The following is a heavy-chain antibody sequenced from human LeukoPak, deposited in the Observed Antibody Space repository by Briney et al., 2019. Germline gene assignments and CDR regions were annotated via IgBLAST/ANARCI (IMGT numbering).Heavy chain of an antibody. CDR3: ARELPPVVNYRFDH. J-gene: IGHJ5*02. CDR1: GFTFSNYG. Sequence: GRSLRLSCAASGFTFSNYGMHWVRQAPGKGLERVAVIWYDGSNKYCADSVKGRFTISRDNSKNTLYLQINSLRAEDTAMYYCARELPPVVNYRFDHWGQGTLVTVSS. CDR2: IWYDGSNK. D-gene: IGHD1-7*01. V-gene: IGHV3-33*01.